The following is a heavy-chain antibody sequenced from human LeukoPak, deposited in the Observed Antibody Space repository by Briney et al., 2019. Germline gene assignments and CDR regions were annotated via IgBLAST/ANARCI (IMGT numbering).Heavy chain of an antibody. CDR2: IYYSGST. Sequence: SQTLSLTCTVSGGSISSGDYYWSWIRQPPGKGLEWIGYIYYSGSTYYNPSLKSRVTISVDTSKNQFSLKLSSVTAADTAVYYCARDPRLQGLLVDIWGQGTMVTVSS. CDR1: GGSISSGDYY. D-gene: IGHD3-16*01. J-gene: IGHJ3*02. V-gene: IGHV4-30-4*01. CDR3: ARDPRLQGLLVDI.